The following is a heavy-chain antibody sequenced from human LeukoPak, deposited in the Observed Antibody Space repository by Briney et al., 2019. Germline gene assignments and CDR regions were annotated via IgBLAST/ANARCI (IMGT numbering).Heavy chain of an antibody. D-gene: IGHD3-10*01. J-gene: IGHJ3*02. V-gene: IGHV1-18*01. CDR3: ARAGKIMITMVRGALASNDGFDI. CDR2: ISAYNGNT. CDR1: GYTFTSYG. Sequence: ASVKVSCKASGYTFTSYGISWVRQAPGQGLEWMGWISAYNGNTNYAQKLQGRVTMTTDTSTSTAYMELRSLRSDDTAVYYCARAGKIMITMVRGALASNDGFDIWGQGKMVTVSS.